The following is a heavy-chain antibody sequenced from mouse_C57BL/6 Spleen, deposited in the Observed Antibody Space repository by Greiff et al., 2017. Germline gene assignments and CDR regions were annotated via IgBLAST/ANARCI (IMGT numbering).Heavy chain of an antibody. V-gene: IGHV14-2*01. CDR2: SDPEDGET. CDR1: GFNIKDYY. D-gene: IGHD1-1*01. Sequence: VQLQQSGAELVKPGASVKLSCTASGFNIKDYYMHWVKQRTEQGLEWIGRSDPEDGETKYAPKFQGKATITADTSSNTAYLQLSSLTSEYTAVYYCARTPASITTVVDYWGQGTTLTVSS. J-gene: IGHJ2*01. CDR3: ARTPASITTVVDY.